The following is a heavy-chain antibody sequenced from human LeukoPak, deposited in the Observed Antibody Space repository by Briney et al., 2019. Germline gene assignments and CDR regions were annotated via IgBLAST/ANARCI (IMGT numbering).Heavy chain of an antibody. CDR3: ARGGIAARLMYGFQNWFAP. V-gene: IGHV4-31*03. Sequence: KPSQTLSLTCSVSGASISSGGFSWTWIRQHPGRGLEWIGYIYNSGSTYYSPSLQSRVTISVDTSKNQFSLNLRSVTAADTAVYYCARGGIAARLMYGFQNWFAPWGQGTLATVSS. D-gene: IGHD6-6*01. CDR1: GASISSGGFS. CDR2: IYNSGST. J-gene: IGHJ5*02.